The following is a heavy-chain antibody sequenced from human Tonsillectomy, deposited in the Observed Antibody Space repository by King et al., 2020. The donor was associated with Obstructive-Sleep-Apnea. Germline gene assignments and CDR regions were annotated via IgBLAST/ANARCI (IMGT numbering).Heavy chain of an antibody. J-gene: IGHJ4*02. CDR3: AREGCHDYGDPRGRAPIY. Sequence: QLQESGPGLVKPSETLSLTCTVSGGSIISSSYYWGWIRQPPGKGLEWIGSIYYSGSTYYNPYLKSRVTISVDTSKNQFSLKLSSVTAADTAVYSCAREGCHDYGDPRGRAPIYWGQGTLVTVSS. V-gene: IGHV4-39*07. CDR1: GGSIISSSYY. D-gene: IGHD4-17*01. CDR2: IYYSGST.